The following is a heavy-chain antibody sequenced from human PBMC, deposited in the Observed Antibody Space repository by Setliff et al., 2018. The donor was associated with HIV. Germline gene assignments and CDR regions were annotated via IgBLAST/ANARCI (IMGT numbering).Heavy chain of an antibody. CDR2: IYWDDDK. CDR3: SYIYRYGDTYRDY. Sequence: ESGPTLVNPTQTLTLTCTFSGFSLSTSGVGVGWIRQPPGKALEWLALIYWDDDKRYSPSLKTRLTITKHNSQNQVVLIMTDVATVDTATYFCSYIYRYGDTYRDYWGPGVSVTVSS. V-gene: IGHV2-5*02. D-gene: IGHD2-21*02. CDR1: GFSLSTSGVG. J-gene: IGHJ4*02.